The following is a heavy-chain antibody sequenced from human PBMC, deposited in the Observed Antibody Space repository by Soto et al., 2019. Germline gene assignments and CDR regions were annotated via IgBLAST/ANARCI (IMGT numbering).Heavy chain of an antibody. V-gene: IGHV4-34*01. D-gene: IGHD3-10*01. CDR1: GGSFSGYY. Sequence: QVQLQQWGAGLLKPSETLSLTCAVYGGSFSGYYWSWIRQPPGKGLEWIGEINHSGSTNYNPSLKSRVTISVDTSKNQFSLKLSSVTAADTAVYYCARGVGYYMVRGVIISERWFDPWGQGTLVTVSS. CDR3: ARGVGYYMVRGVIISERWFDP. J-gene: IGHJ5*02. CDR2: INHSGST.